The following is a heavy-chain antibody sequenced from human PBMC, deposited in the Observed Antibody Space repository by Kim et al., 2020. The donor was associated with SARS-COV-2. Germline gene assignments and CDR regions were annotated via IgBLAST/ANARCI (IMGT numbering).Heavy chain of an antibody. CDR3: ARGKRIAAALTIDY. CDR2: IIPIFGTA. Sequence: SVKVSCKASGGTFSSYAISWVRQAPGQGLEWMGGIIPIFGTANYAQKFQGRVTITADESTSTAYMELSSLRSEDTAVYYCARGKRIAAALTIDYWGQGTLVTVSS. CDR1: GGTFSSYA. J-gene: IGHJ4*02. D-gene: IGHD6-13*01. V-gene: IGHV1-69*13.